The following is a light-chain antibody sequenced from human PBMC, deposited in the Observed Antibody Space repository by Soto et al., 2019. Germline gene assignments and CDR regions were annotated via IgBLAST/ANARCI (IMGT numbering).Light chain of an antibody. J-gene: IGKJ2*01. V-gene: IGKV2-28*01. Sequence: DIVMTQSPLSLPVTPGEPASISCRSSQSLLHNNGYNYLSWYLQKPGQSPQVLIYLGSNRASGVPDRFSGSGSGTDFTLKISRVEAEDVVVESCMQALQTSYTFGQGTKLEIQ. CDR2: LGS. CDR1: QSLLHNNGYNY. CDR3: MQALQTSYT.